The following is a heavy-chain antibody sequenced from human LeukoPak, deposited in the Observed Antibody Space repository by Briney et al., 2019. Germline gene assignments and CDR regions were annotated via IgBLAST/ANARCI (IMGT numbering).Heavy chain of an antibody. CDR1: GFTFSFYG. CDR2: ISHDGSSK. Sequence: GGSLRLSCAASGFTFSFYGMHWVRQAPGKGLEWVALISHDGSSKYYADSVKGRFTISRDNSKSTLYLQVDSLRADDTAVYFCAKGLEKYFYDSSGYSDAFDIWGQGTLVSVSS. D-gene: IGHD3-22*01. CDR3: AKGLEKYFYDSSGYSDAFDI. V-gene: IGHV3-30*18. J-gene: IGHJ3*02.